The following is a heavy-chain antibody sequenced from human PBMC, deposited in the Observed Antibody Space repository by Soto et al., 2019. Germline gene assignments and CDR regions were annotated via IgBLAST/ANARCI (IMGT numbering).Heavy chain of an antibody. V-gene: IGHV4-59*12. J-gene: IGHJ4*02. Sequence: SETLSLTCTVSSGSISSYYWSWIRQPPGKGLEWIGYIYYSGSTNYNPSLKSRVTISVDTSKNQFSLKLSSVTAADTAVYYCARGFVLGDIVVVPAVPGFNYFDYWGQGTLVTVSS. D-gene: IGHD2-2*01. CDR3: ARGFVLGDIVVVPAVPGFNYFDY. CDR1: SGSISSYY. CDR2: IYYSGST.